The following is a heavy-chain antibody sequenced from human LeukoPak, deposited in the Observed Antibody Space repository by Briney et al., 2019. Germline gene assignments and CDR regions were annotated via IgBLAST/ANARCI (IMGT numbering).Heavy chain of an antibody. D-gene: IGHD6-25*01. CDR3: ARSVSGAWSPFDY. J-gene: IGHJ4*02. CDR2: IYSGGNT. V-gene: IGHV3-53*05. Sequence: GGSLRLSCAASGFTVSSNYMSWVRKAPGKGLEWVSVIYSGGNTYYADSVKGRFTISRDNSKNTLYLQMNSLRAEDTAVYYCARSVSGAWSPFDYWGQGTLVTVSS. CDR1: GFTVSSNY.